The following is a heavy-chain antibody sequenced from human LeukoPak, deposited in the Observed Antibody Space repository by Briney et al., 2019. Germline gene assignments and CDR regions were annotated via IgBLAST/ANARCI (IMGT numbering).Heavy chain of an antibody. CDR3: ARACSGGSCYEGFDY. CDR1: GGSFSGYY. CDR2: INHSGST. J-gene: IGHJ4*02. D-gene: IGHD2-15*01. Sequence: SETLSLTCAVYGGSFSGYYWSWIRQPPGKGLEWIGEINHSGSTNYNPSLKSRVTLSVDTSKNQFSLKLSSVTAADTVVYYCARACSGGSCYEGFDYWGQGTLVTVSS. V-gene: IGHV4-34*01.